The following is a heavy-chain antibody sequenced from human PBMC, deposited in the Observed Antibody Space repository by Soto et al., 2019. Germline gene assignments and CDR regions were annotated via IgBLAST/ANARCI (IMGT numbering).Heavy chain of an antibody. CDR2: IEGSGAIT. Sequence: PGGSLRLSCAASGFMLSTTDMSWVRQAPGKGLEWVTTIEGSGAITYYADSVKGRFIISRDNSRNTVYLQMDSLTADDTAVYYCVKNSGWFNTWGQGTLVTVSS. D-gene: IGHD3-10*01. J-gene: IGHJ5*02. V-gene: IGHV3-23*01. CDR1: GFMLSTTD. CDR3: VKNSGWFNT.